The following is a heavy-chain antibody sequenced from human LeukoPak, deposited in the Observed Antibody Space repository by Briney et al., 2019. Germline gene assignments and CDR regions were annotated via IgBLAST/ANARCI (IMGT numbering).Heavy chain of an antibody. V-gene: IGHV4-38-2*02. D-gene: IGHD2-2*01. J-gene: IGHJ3*02. Sequence: SETLSLTCTVSGYSISSGYYWGWIRQPPGKGLEWIGSIYHSGSTYYNPSLKSRVTMSVDTSKNQFSLKLSSVTAADTAVYYCARDVLYCSSTSCYEDAFDIWGQGTMVTVSS. CDR2: IYHSGST. CDR1: GYSISSGYY. CDR3: ARDVLYCSSTSCYEDAFDI.